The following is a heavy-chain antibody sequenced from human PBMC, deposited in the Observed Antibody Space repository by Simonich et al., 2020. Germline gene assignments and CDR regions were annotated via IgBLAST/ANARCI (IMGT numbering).Heavy chain of an antibody. CDR2: NSASNVNT. V-gene: IGHV1-18*01. J-gene: IGHJ3*02. Sequence: QVQLVQSGAEVKKPGASVKVSCKASGYTFNSYGISWVRQAPGQGLGWMGGNSASNVNTNYAQKLQGRVTMTTDTSTSTAYMELRSLRSDDTAVYYCARSTTGTTAFDIWGQGTMVTVSS. CDR1: GYTFNSYG. D-gene: IGHD1-1*01. CDR3: ARSTTGTTAFDI.